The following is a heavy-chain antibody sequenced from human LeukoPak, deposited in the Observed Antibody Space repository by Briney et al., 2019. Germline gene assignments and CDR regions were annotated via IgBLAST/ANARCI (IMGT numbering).Heavy chain of an antibody. CDR2: INPNSGDT. CDR3: ARDHYGSGSYYQGY. D-gene: IGHD3-10*01. CDR1: GYPFTGYY. J-gene: IGHJ4*02. Sequence: ASVKVSCKASGYPFTGYYIHWVRQAPGQGLEWMGWINPNSGDTNYAQKFQGRVTMTGDTSISTAYMELSRLGSDDTAVYYCARDHYGSGSYYQGYWGQGTLVTVSS. V-gene: IGHV1-2*02.